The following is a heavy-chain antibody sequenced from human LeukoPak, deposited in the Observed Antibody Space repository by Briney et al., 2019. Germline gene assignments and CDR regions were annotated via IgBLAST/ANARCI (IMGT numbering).Heavy chain of an antibody. Sequence: PSETLSLTCTVSGDSISSFHWNWIRQPAGKGLEWIGRIYTSASTNYNPSLKSRVTMSVDTSKNQFSLKLSSVTAADTAVYYCARDRKNWGDAFDIWGQGTMVTVSS. V-gene: IGHV4-4*07. CDR1: GDSISSFH. CDR3: ARDRKNWGDAFDI. J-gene: IGHJ3*02. CDR2: IYTSAST. D-gene: IGHD7-27*01.